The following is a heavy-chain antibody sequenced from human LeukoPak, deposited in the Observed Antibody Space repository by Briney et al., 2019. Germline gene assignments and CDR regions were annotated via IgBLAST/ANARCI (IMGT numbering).Heavy chain of an antibody. V-gene: IGHV1-46*01. CDR2: INPSGGST. J-gene: IGHJ6*02. CDR1: GYTFTSYY. D-gene: IGHD2-21*02. CDR3: ARDGHIVVVTAIYYYYGMDV. Sequence: ASVKVSCKASGYTFTSYYMHWVRQAPGQGLEWVGIINPSGGSTSYAQKFQGRVTMTRDTSTSTVYMELSSLRSEDTAVYYCARDGHIVVVTAIYYYYGMDVWGQGTTVTVSS.